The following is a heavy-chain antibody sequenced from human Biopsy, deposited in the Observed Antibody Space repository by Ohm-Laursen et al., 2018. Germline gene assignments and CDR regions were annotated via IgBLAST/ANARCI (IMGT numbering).Heavy chain of an antibody. CDR1: GGTFRNYA. CDR3: ATPFQYYDSWGGYPPFDH. V-gene: IGHV1-69*10. CDR2: IIAVSGLV. Sequence: SVKVSCKASGGTFRNYAISWVRQAPGEGLEWMGGIIAVSGLVNYAPKFQGRVSITADKSTTTAYMELSNLKSEDTAVYYCATPFQYYDSWGGYPPFDHWGQGTLVTVSS. J-gene: IGHJ4*02. D-gene: IGHD3-3*01.